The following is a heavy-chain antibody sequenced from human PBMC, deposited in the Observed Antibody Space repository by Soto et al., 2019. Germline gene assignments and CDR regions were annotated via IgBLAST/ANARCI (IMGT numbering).Heavy chain of an antibody. D-gene: IGHD6-6*01. J-gene: IGHJ4*02. CDR3: ARDGLAARHFDY. CDR2: IWYDGSNK. Sequence: QVQLVESGGGVVQPGRSLRLSCAASGFTFSSYGMHWVRQAPGKGLEWVAVIWYDGSNKYYADSVKGRFTISRDNSKNTLYLQMNGLRAEDTAVYYCARDGLAARHFDYWGQGTLVTVSS. V-gene: IGHV3-33*01. CDR1: GFTFSSYG.